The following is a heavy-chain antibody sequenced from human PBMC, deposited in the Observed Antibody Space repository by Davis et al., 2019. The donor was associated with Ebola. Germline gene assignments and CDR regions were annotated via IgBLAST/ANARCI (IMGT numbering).Heavy chain of an antibody. CDR1: GFTFSSYA. CDR2: ISGSGGST. J-gene: IGHJ6*02. D-gene: IGHD2-2*01. Sequence: GESLKISCAASGFTFSSYAMSWVRQAPGKGLDLVSAISGSGGSTYYADSVKGRFTISRDNSKNTLYLQMNSLSAEDTAVYYCARDPIVVVPAAIFYYYYGMDVWGQGTTVTVSS. V-gene: IGHV3-23*01. CDR3: ARDPIVVVPAAIFYYYYGMDV.